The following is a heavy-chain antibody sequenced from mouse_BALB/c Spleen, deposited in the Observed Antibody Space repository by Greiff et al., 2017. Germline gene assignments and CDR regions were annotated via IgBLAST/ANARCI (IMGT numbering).Heavy chain of an antibody. D-gene: IGHD1-1*01. CDR3: ARDPITTGFDY. V-gene: IGHV5-9-4*01. J-gene: IGHJ2*01. Sequence: DVQLVESGGGLVKPGGSLKLSCAASGFTFSSYAMSWVRQSPEKRLEWVAEISSGGSYTYYPDTVTGRFTISRDNAKNTLYLEMSSLRSEDTAMYYCARDPITTGFDYWGQGTTLTVSS. CDR1: GFTFSSYA. CDR2: ISSGGSYT.